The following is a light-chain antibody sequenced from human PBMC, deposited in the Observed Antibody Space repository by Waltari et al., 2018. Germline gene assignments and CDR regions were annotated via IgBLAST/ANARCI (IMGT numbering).Light chain of an antibody. J-gene: IGLJ2*01. CDR1: SSDVGPYNP. V-gene: IGLV2-8*01. CDR2: DVD. Sequence: QSALTQPPSASGSPGQSVTISCTGTSSDVGPYNPASWYHPPPAKGPKPLIYDVDTRPSGVPDRFSGSKSGNTASLTVSGLQAEDEADYYCSSYAGNHKLVFGGGTELAVL. CDR3: SSYAGNHKLV.